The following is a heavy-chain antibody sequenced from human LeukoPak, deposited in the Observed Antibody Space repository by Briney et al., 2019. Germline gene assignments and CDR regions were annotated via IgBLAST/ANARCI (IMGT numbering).Heavy chain of an antibody. Sequence: GGSLRLSCAVSGFTVSSNYMSWVRQPPGKGLEWVSVIYSGGSTYYADSVKGRFTISRHDSRDTLYLQMNSLRVEDTAVYYCARDPAYSSGSIDYWGQGTLVTVSS. D-gene: IGHD6-19*01. J-gene: IGHJ4*02. CDR3: ARDPAYSSGSIDY. CDR2: IYSGGST. V-gene: IGHV3-53*04. CDR1: GFTVSSNY.